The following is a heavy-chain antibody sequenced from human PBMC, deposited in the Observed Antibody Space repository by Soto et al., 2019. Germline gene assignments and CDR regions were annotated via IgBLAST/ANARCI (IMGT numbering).Heavy chain of an antibody. CDR2: ISYDGSNK. CDR1: GFTFSSYG. J-gene: IGHJ4*02. V-gene: IGHV3-30*18. Sequence: ESGGGVVQPGRSLRLSCAASGFTFSSYGMHWVRQAPGKGLEWVAVISYDGSNKYYADSVKGRFTISRDNSKNTLYLQMNSLRAEDTAVYYCAKDLIAAAGSPYFDYWGQGTLVTVSS. CDR3: AKDLIAAAGSPYFDY. D-gene: IGHD6-13*01.